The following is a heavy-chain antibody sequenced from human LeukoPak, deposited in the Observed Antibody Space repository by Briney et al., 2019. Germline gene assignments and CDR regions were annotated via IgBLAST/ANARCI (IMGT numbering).Heavy chain of an antibody. CDR3: AREGYSYGFDY. CDR2: ISSSGSTM. Sequence: GGSLRLSCAAYGFTLSSYQMNWVRQAPGKGLEWISYISSSGSTMYYADSVKGRFTISRDIAKNSLYLQMNSLRAEDTAVYYCAREGYSYGFDYWGQGTLVTVSS. CDR1: GFTLSSYQ. D-gene: IGHD5-18*01. J-gene: IGHJ4*02. V-gene: IGHV3-48*03.